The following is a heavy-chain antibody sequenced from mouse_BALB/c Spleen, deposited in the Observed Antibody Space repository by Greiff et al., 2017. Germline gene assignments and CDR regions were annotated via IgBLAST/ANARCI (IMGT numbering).Heavy chain of an antibody. D-gene: IGHD2-14*01. CDR2: IWAGGST. V-gene: IGHV2-9*02. J-gene: IGHJ4*01. Sequence: VKLMESGPGLVAPSQSLSITCTVSGFSLTSYGVHWVRQPPGKGLEWLGVIWAGGSTNYNSALMSRLSISKDNSKSQVFLKMNSLQTDDTAMYYCARAVRPNAMDYWGQGTSVTVSS. CDR1: GFSLTSYG. CDR3: ARAVRPNAMDY.